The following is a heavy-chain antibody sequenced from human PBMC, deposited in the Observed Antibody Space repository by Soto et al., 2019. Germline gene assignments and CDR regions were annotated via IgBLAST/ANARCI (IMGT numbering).Heavy chain of an antibody. V-gene: IGHV1-18*01. J-gene: IGHJ3*02. CDR1: GYTFTSYG. D-gene: IGHD3-10*01. CDR3: ATLVLLWFGELRPDAFDI. Sequence: ASVKVSCKASGYTFTSYGISWVRQAPGQGLEWMGWISAYNGNTNYAQKLQGRVTMTTDTSTSTAYMELRSLRSDDTAVYYCATLVLLWFGELRPDAFDIWDQGTMVTVSS. CDR2: ISAYNGNT.